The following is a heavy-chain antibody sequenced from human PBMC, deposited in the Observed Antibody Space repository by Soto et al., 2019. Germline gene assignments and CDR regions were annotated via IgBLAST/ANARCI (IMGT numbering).Heavy chain of an antibody. V-gene: IGHV1-69*13. CDR1: GGTFSSYA. CDR2: IIPIFGTA. Sequence: SVKVSCKASGGTFSSYAISWVRQAPGQGLEWMGGIIPIFGTANYAQKFQGRVTITADESTSTAYMELSSLRSEDTAVYYCALGVAAAGPYYYYYGMDVWGQGTTVTVSS. CDR3: ALGVAAAGPYYYYYGMDV. D-gene: IGHD6-13*01. J-gene: IGHJ6*02.